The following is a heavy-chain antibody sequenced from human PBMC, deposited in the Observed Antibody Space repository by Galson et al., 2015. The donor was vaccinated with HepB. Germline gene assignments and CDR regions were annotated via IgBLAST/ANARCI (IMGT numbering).Heavy chain of an antibody. D-gene: IGHD2-2*01. CDR2: IWYDGSNK. CDR1: GFTFSSYG. J-gene: IGHJ4*02. CDR3: ARFLRTYCSSTSCSTPFDY. V-gene: IGHV3-33*08. Sequence: SLRLSCAASGFTFSSYGMHWVRQAPGKGLEWVAVIWYDGSNKYYADSVKGRFTISRDNSKNTQYLQMNSLRAEDTAVYYCARFLRTYCSSTSCSTPFDYWGQGTLVTVSS.